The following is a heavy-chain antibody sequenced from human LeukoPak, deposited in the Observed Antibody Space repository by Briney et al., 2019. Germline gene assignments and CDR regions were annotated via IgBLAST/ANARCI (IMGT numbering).Heavy chain of an antibody. D-gene: IGHD6-13*01. V-gene: IGHV4-59*08. CDR1: GGSIRDNY. CDR3: ARHYSSSWYYRRWFDP. CDR2: IYYSGST. Sequence: PSETLSLTCTVSGGSIRDNYWSWIRQPPGKGLEWIGYIYYSGSTNHNPSLKSRVTISVDTSKNQLSLKLSSVTAADTAVYYCARHYSSSWYYRRWFDPWGQGTLVTVSS. J-gene: IGHJ5*02.